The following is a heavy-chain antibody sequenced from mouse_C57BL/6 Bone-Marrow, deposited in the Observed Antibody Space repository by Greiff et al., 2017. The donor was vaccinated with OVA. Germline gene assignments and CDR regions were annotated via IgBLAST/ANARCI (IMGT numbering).Heavy chain of an antibody. CDR2: ISNGGGST. D-gene: IGHD2-3*01. J-gene: IGHJ4*01. CDR1: GFTFSDYY. V-gene: IGHV5-12*01. CDR3: ARHDGYLGPYYAMDY. Sequence: DVKLVESGGGLEQPGGSLKLSCAASGFTFSDYYMYWVRQTPEKRLEWVAYISNGGGSTYYPDTVKGRFTISRDNAKNTLYLQMSRLKSEDTAMYYCARHDGYLGPYYAMDYWGQGTSVTVSS.